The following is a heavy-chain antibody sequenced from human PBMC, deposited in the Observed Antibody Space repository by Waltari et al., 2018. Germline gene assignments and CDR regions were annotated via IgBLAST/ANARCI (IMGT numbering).Heavy chain of an antibody. CDR2: IYTSGST. CDR3: ARAINYDFWSGYYTYFDY. D-gene: IGHD3-3*01. Sequence: QVQLQESGPGLVKPSQTLSLTCTVSGGSISSGSYYWSWIRQPAGKGLEWIGYIYTSGSTNYNPSLKSRVTISVDTSKNQFSLKLSSVTAADTAVYYCARAINYDFWSGYYTYFDYWGQGTLVTVSS. V-gene: IGHV4-61*09. CDR1: GGSISSGSYY. J-gene: IGHJ4*02.